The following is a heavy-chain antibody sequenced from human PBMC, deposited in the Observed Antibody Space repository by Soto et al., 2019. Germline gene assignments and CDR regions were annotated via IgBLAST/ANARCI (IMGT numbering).Heavy chain of an antibody. V-gene: IGHV4-4*02. D-gene: IGHD6-13*01. J-gene: IGHJ4*02. CDR2: IYHSGST. Sequence: QVQLQESGPGLVRPSGTLSLTCAVSGASISSNNWWSWVRQPPGKGLEWIGEIYHSGSTNYNPSLKSRVTMSVVPSQNLFSLTLNSVTAADTAFYYCARDQGSHPGDWGQGTLVSVSS. CDR3: ARDQGSHPGD. CDR1: GASISSNNW.